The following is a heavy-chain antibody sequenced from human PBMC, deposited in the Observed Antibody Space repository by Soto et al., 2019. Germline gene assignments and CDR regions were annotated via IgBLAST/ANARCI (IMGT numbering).Heavy chain of an antibody. J-gene: IGHJ6*03. CDR1: GFTFSSYS. CDR3: ARDEMTTVTRGYYMDV. Sequence: GGSLRLSCAASGFTFSSYSMNWVRQAPGKGLEWVSSISSSSSYIYYADSVKGRFTISRDNAKNSLYLQMNSLRAEDTAVYYCARDEMTTVTRGYYMDVWGKGTTVTVSS. CDR2: ISSSSSYI. V-gene: IGHV3-21*01. D-gene: IGHD4-4*01.